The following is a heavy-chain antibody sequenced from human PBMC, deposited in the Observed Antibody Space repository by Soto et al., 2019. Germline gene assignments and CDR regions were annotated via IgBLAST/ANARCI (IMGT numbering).Heavy chain of an antibody. V-gene: IGHV3-21*01. Sequence: VGSLRLSCAASGFTFSSYSMNWVRQAPGKGLEWVSSISSSSSYIYYADSVKGRFTISRDNAKNSLYLQMNSLRAEDTAVYYCARDPSYCSSTSCHPAWGQGTLVTVSS. CDR1: GFTFSSYS. CDR2: ISSSSSYI. D-gene: IGHD2-2*01. CDR3: ARDPSYCSSTSCHPA. J-gene: IGHJ5*02.